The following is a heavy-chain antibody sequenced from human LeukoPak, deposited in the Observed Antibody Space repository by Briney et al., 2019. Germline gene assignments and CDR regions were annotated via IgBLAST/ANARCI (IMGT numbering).Heavy chain of an antibody. CDR3: ARFSPDTTIVTESY. D-gene: IGHD5-18*01. J-gene: IGHJ4*02. V-gene: IGHV1-69*04. CDR1: GGTFSSYA. CDR2: IIPILGIA. Sequence: GASVKVSCKASGGTFSSYAISWVRQAPGQGLEWMGRIIPILGIANYAQKFQGRVTMTRDTSTSTVYMELSSLRSDDTAVYYCARFSPDTTIVTESYWGQGTLVTVSS.